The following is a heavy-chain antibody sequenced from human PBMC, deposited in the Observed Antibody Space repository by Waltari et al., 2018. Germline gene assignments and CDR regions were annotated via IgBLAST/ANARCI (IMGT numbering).Heavy chain of an antibody. CDR1: GLPVSSDS. CDR2: IYSGCSA. Sequence: EVRLVESGGDLVQPGGSLRLSCAASGLPVSSDSMNCLRQDPGKVLEWVSVIYSGCSANYTDSVKGRFIVSRDNSRNTLYLQMNGLRADDTAIYYCARGHRGSRPLWGQGTLVTVSS. J-gene: IGHJ4*02. CDR3: ARGHRGSRPL. D-gene: IGHD3-10*01. V-gene: IGHV3-53*01.